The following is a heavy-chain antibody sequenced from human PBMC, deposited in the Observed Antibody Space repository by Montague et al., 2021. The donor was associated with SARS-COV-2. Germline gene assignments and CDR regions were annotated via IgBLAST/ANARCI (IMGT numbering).Heavy chain of an antibody. J-gene: IGHJ5*02. V-gene: IGHV4-34*01. CDR2: INHSGST. Sequence: SETLSLTCAVYGGSFSGYYWSWIRQPPGKGLEWIGEINHSGSTNYNPSLKSRVTISVDRSKNQFSLKLSSVTAADTAVYYCARVPRITMIVVVITAIWFDPWGQGTPVTVSS. D-gene: IGHD3-22*01. CDR1: GGSFSGYY. CDR3: ARVPRITMIVVVITAIWFDP.